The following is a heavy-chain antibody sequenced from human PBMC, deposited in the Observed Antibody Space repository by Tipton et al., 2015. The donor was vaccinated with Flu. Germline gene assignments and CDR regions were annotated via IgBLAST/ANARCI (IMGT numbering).Heavy chain of an antibody. CDR2: IKEDGSEK. D-gene: IGHD2-21*01. J-gene: IGHJ4*02. Sequence: SLRLSCAASGFIFSSHWMTWVRQAPGKGLEWVAAIKEDGSEKYYVDSVKGRFTISRDNAKNSLYLQMNSLRAEDTAVYYCARDRLVALADGPAHDFWGQGTLVTVSS. CDR3: ARDRLVALADGPAHDF. V-gene: IGHV3-7*01. CDR1: GFIFSSHW.